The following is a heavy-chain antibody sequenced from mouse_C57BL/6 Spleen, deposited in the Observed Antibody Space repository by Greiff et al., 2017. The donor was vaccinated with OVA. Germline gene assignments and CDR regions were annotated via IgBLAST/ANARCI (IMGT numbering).Heavy chain of an antibody. D-gene: IGHD2-5*01. CDR2: IYWDDDK. CDR3: ARSYYSNYEGYFDV. CDR1: GFSLSTSGMG. J-gene: IGHJ1*03. V-gene: IGHV8-12*01. Sequence: QVTLKESGPGILQSSQTLSLTCSFSGFSLSTSGMGVSWIRQPSGKGLEWLAHIYWDDDKRYNPSLKSRLTISKDTSSNQVFLKITSVNTADTATYYCARSYYSNYEGYFDVWGTGTTVTVSS.